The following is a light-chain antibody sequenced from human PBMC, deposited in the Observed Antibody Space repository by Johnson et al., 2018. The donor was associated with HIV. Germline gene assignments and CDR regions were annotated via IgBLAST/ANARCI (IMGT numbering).Light chain of an antibody. CDR2: DTI. J-gene: IGLJ1*01. Sequence: QSVLTQPPSVSSAPGQKVTISCSGSSSNIGSHYVSWYQQVPGTAPRLVIYDTIKRHSGIPDRFSGSKSGTSATLGITGLQTGDEADYYCGTWDNSLNAYVFGAATKVAVL. V-gene: IGLV1-51*01. CDR3: GTWDNSLNAYV. CDR1: SSNIGSHY.